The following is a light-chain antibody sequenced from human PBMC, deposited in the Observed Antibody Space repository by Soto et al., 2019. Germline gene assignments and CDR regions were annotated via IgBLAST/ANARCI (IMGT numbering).Light chain of an antibody. CDR1: LLSTQY. V-gene: IGLV3-25*02. CDR3: QSADSNGIHV. CDR2: RDT. Sequence: SYELTQPPSVSVSPGQTATITCSGDLLSTQYAYWYQRKPGQAPVLIIYRDTERPSGIPERFSASTSGTTVTLTISGVQAEDDGYYYCQSADSNGIHVFGTGTKAPS. J-gene: IGLJ1*01.